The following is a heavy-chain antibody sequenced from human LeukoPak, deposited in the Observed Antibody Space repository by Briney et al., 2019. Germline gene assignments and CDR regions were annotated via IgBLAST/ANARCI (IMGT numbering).Heavy chain of an antibody. Sequence: GESLKISCRGSGYSFTSYWIGWVRQMPGKGLECMGIIYPGDSDTRYSPSFQGQVTISADKSISTAYLQWSSLKASDTAIYYCARHETGPYFDYWGQGTLVTVSS. V-gene: IGHV5-51*01. CDR3: ARHETGPYFDY. CDR1: GYSFTSYW. CDR2: IYPGDSDT. J-gene: IGHJ4*02. D-gene: IGHD1-1*01.